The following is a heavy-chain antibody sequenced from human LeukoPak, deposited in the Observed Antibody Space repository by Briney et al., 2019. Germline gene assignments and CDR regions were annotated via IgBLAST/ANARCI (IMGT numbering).Heavy chain of an antibody. CDR3: AREYSAFDF. Sequence: SETLSHTCTVSGGSISSSSYYWGWIRQPPGKGLEWIGSIYYSGSTYYNPSLKSRVTISVDTSRNRLYLELTSVTAADTAFYYCAREYSAFDFWGQGILVTVS. D-gene: IGHD5-12*01. CDR2: IYYSGST. J-gene: IGHJ4*02. V-gene: IGHV4-39*07. CDR1: GGSISSSSYY.